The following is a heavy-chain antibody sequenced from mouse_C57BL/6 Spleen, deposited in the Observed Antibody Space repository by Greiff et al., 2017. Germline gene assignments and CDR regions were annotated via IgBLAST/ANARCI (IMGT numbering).Heavy chain of an antibody. D-gene: IGHD1-1*02. J-gene: IGHJ1*03. Sequence: DVMLVESGGGLVKPGGSLKLSCAASGFTFSSYTMSWVRQTPEKRLEWVATISGGGGNTYYPDSVKGRFTISRDNAKNTLYMQMSSLRSEDTALYHCAIITPVVTGRYFDVWGTGTTVTVSS. CDR3: AIITPVVTGRYFDV. CDR2: ISGGGGNT. CDR1: GFTFSSYT. V-gene: IGHV5-9*01.